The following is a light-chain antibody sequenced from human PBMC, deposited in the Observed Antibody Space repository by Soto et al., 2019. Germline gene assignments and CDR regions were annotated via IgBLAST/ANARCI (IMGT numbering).Light chain of an antibody. V-gene: IGLV1-40*01. CDR1: SSNIGAGYD. J-gene: IGLJ2*01. Sequence: QSVLTQPPSVSGAPGQRVTISCTGSSSNIGAGYDVHWYLQLPGTAPKLLIYVNSNRPSGVPDRFSGSKSGTSASLAITGLQAEDEADYYCQSYDSSLSAVLFGGGTKLTVL. CDR3: QSYDSSLSAVL. CDR2: VNS.